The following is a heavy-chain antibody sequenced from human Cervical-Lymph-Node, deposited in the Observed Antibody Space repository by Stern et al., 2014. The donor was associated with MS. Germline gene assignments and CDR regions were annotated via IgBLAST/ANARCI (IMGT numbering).Heavy chain of an antibody. D-gene: IGHD1-1*01. CDR1: GFSLSTSGMR. CDR2: IDWDNTE. CDR3: ARSYNWSPFDP. J-gene: IGHJ5*02. V-gene: IGHV2-70*04. Sequence: VTLKESGPAMVKPTQTLTLTCTFSGFSLSTSGMRVSWIRQPPGKDLEWLARIDWDNTEFYSPSLKTRLTISKDTSRNQLVLVMTNMDPTDTATYFCARSYNWSPFDPWGQGTLVTVSS.